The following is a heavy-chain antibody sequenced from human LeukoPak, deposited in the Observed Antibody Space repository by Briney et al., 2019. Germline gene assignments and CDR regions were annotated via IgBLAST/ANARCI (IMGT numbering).Heavy chain of an antibody. CDR3: ARGREQPTAS. CDR2: INHSGGT. CDR1: GGYVRGDD. V-gene: IGHV4-34*01. D-gene: IGHD6-13*01. J-gene: IGHJ4*02. Sequence: CESLLRTCCEYGGYVRGDDWSWSRQPPRKGLEWIGEINHSGGTNYNPSLKSRVTISVDTSKNQFSLKLSSVTAADTAVYYCARGREQPTASWGQGTLVTVSS.